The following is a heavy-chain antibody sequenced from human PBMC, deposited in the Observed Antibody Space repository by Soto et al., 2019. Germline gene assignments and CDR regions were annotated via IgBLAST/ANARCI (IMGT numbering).Heavy chain of an antibody. CDR1: GFTFDDYA. CDR3: AKDLGYSYGYGPVDY. J-gene: IGHJ4*02. Sequence: GGSLRLSCAASGFTFDDYAMHWVRQAPGKGLEWVSGISWNSGSIGYADSVKGRFTISRDNSKNTLYLQMNSLRAEDTAVYYCAKDLGYSYGYGPVDYWGQGTLVTVSS. D-gene: IGHD5-18*01. V-gene: IGHV3-9*01. CDR2: ISWNSGSI.